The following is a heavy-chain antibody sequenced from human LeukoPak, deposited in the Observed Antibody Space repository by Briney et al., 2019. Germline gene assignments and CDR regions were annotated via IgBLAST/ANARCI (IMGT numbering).Heavy chain of an antibody. CDR1: GGSFSGYY. CDR2: INHSGST. V-gene: IGHV4-34*01. Sequence: KPSAPLSLTCAFYGGSFSGYYWSGIRPPPDKGLECIGEINHSGSTNYNPSLKSRFTISIDTSKNQFSLQLSPVSPEDTAVYYCARGADGDDANRQDNWTAGGGEGTLVIAYS. CDR3: ARGADGDDANRQDNWTAG. D-gene: IGHD1-1*01. J-gene: IGHJ4*02.